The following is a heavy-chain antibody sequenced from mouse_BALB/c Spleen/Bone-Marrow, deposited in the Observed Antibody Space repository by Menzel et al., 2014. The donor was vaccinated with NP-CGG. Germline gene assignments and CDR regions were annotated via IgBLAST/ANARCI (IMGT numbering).Heavy chain of an antibody. Sequence: VQLKESGAELVKPGASVKLSCTASGFNIKDTYMHWVKQRPEQGLEWIGRIDPANGNTKYDPKFQGKATLTADTSSNTAYLQLSSLTSEDTAVYYCATMITDWYFDVWGAGTTVTVSS. CDR1: GFNIKDTY. D-gene: IGHD2-4*01. J-gene: IGHJ1*01. CDR2: IDPANGNT. CDR3: ATMITDWYFDV. V-gene: IGHV14-3*02.